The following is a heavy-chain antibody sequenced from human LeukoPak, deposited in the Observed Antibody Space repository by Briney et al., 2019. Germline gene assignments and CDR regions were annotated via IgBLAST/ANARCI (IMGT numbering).Heavy chain of an antibody. V-gene: IGHV3-9*01. D-gene: IGHD2-8*01. Sequence: GGSLRLSCAASGFTFDDYAMHWVRQAPGKGLEWVSGISWNSGGIVYADSVKGRFTISRDNAKNSLYLQMNSLRTEDTALYYCAKVNGGEGVFDYWGQGTLVTVSS. J-gene: IGHJ4*02. CDR1: GFTFDDYA. CDR3: AKVNGGEGVFDY. CDR2: ISWNSGGI.